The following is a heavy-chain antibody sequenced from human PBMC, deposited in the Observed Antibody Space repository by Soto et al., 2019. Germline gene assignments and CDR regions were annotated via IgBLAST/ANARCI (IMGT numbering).Heavy chain of an antibody. V-gene: IGHV5-10-1*01. CDR3: ARLRTLYDSSGYFFDY. J-gene: IGHJ4*02. CDR1: GYSFTSYW. Sequence: PGESLNISCKGSGYSFTSYWISLVRQMPGKGLEWMGRIDPSDSYTNYSPSFQGHVTISADKSISTAYLQWSSLKASDTAMYYCARLRTLYDSSGYFFDYWGQGTLVTVSS. CDR2: IDPSDSYT. D-gene: IGHD3-22*01.